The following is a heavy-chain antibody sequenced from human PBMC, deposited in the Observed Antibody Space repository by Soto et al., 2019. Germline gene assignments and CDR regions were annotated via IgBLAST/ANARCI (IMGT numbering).Heavy chain of an antibody. Sequence: QVQLQQWGAGLLKPSETLSLTCAVYGGSFSGYYWSWIRQPPGKGLEWIGEINHSGSTNYNPSLKSRVTISVDTSKSQFSLKLSSVTAADTAVYYCARGRGLLWCGALLVYWGQGTLVTVSS. D-gene: IGHD3-10*01. CDR3: ARGRGLLWCGALLVY. CDR2: INHSGST. J-gene: IGHJ4*02. CDR1: GGSFSGYY. V-gene: IGHV4-34*01.